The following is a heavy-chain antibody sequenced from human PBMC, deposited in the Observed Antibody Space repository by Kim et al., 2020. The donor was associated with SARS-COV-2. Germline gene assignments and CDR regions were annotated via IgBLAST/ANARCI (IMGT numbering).Heavy chain of an antibody. CDR3: ARHGDFFGVRGQYGMDV. CDR1: GGSVTRSGDY. CDR2: IYYSGST. D-gene: IGHD3-10*01. V-gene: IGHV4-39*01. J-gene: IGHJ6*02. Sequence: SETLSLTCTVSGGSVTRSGDYWGWIRQPPGKGLEWIGSIYYSGSTYYNPSLKSRVTISGDTSNNQFSLKLSSVTAADTAVYFCARHGDFFGVRGQYGMDVWGQGTTVTVSS.